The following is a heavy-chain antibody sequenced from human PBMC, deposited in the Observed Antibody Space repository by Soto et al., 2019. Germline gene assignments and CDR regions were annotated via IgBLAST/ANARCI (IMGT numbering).Heavy chain of an antibody. D-gene: IGHD3-10*01. V-gene: IGHV1-18*04. CDR2: ISAYNGNT. Sequence: GASVKVSCKASGYTFTSYGISWVQQAPGQGLEWMGWISAYNGNTNYAQKLQGRVTMTTDTSTSTAYMELRSLRSDDTAVYYCARRRITMVRGVRGPVPYYFDYWGQGTLVTVSS. CDR3: ARRRITMVRGVRGPVPYYFDY. CDR1: GYTFTSYG. J-gene: IGHJ4*02.